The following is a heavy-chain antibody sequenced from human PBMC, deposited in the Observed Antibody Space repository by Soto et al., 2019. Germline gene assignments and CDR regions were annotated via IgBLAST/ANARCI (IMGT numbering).Heavy chain of an antibody. CDR3: VGADYYGSGSYYNGGDY. V-gene: IGHV3-64D*09. Sequence: GGSLRLSCSASGFTFSSYAMHWVRQAPGKGLEYVSAISSNGGSTYYAGSVKGRFTISRDNSKNTLYLQMSSLRAEDTAVYYCVGADYYGSGSYYNGGDYWGQGTLVTVSS. CDR2: ISSNGGST. D-gene: IGHD3-10*01. J-gene: IGHJ4*02. CDR1: GFTFSSYA.